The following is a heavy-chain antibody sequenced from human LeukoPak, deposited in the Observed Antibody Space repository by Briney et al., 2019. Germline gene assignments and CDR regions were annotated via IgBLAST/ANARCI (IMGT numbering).Heavy chain of an antibody. CDR3: ARGSDILTGYIFNY. CDR2: ISSNGGST. Sequence: GGSLRLSCAASGFTFNNYAMHWVRRAPGKGLEYVSGISSNGGSTYYANSVKGRFTISRDNSKNTLYLLMGSLRAEDMAVYYCARGSDILTGYIFNYWGQGTLVTVSS. V-gene: IGHV3-64*01. J-gene: IGHJ4*02. D-gene: IGHD3-9*01. CDR1: GFTFNNYA.